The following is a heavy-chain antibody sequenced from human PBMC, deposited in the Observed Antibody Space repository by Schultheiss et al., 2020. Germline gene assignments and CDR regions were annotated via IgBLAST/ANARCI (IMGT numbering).Heavy chain of an antibody. CDR2: IYPGDSDT. CDR1: GYSFTTYW. CDR3: ASGVVNPLPHL. Sequence: GESLKISCKGSGYSFTTYWIGWVRQMPGKGLEWMGIIYPGDSDTTYSPSFQGQVTISVDRSISTAYLQWSSLKASDTAMYYCASGVVNPLPHLWGRGTLVTVSS. V-gene: IGHV5-51*01. J-gene: IGHJ2*01. D-gene: IGHD2-15*01.